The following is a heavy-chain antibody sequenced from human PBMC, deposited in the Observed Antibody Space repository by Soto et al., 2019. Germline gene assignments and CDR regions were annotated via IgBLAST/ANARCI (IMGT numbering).Heavy chain of an antibody. J-gene: IGHJ6*03. V-gene: IGHV3-30*18. CDR3: AKNLKPGSRWSLGGVEYYKYV. CDR1: GFSFSSYD. Sequence: QVQMVESGGGVVQPGRSLRLSCVASGFSFSSYDMHWVRQAPGTGLEWVAVIAYDGSKKYYADSVRGRFTISRDNSKNTLYLEMNSLRPEDTAVYYCAKNLKPGSRWSLGGVEYYKYVWGKGTAVTDSS. D-gene: IGHD6-13*01. CDR2: IAYDGSKK.